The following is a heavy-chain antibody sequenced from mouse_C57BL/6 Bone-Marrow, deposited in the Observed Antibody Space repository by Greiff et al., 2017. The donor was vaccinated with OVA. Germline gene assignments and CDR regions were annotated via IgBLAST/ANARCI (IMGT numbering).Heavy chain of an antibody. CDR3: ARWDYYGSSLDY. Sequence: VQLQQSGPELVKPGASVKISCKASGYSFTGYYMNWVKQSPEKSLEWIGEINPSTGGTTYNQKFKAKATLTVDKSSSTAYMQLKSLTSEDSSVYYCARWDYYGSSLDYWGQGTTLTVSS. V-gene: IGHV1-42*01. D-gene: IGHD1-1*01. J-gene: IGHJ2*01. CDR1: GYSFTGYY. CDR2: INPSTGGT.